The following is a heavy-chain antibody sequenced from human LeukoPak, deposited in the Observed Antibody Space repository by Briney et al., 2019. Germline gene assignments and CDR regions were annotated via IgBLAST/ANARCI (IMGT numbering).Heavy chain of an antibody. CDR3: ARVSGSSGY. CDR2: IYHSGIT. CDR1: GYSISSGYF. D-gene: IGHD1-26*01. J-gene: IGHJ4*02. V-gene: IGHV4-38-2*02. Sequence: SETLSLICTVSGYSISSGYFWGWIRQPPGKGLEWIGSIYHSGITYYNPSLRSRVTISVDTSKNQFSLKLSSVTAADTAVYYCARVSGSSGYWGQGTLVTVSS.